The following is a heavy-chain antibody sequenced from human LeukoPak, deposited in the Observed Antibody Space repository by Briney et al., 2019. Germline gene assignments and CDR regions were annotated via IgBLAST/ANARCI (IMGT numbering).Heavy chain of an antibody. D-gene: IGHD6-19*01. CDR1: GGSISSGSYY. V-gene: IGHV4-61*02. Sequence: SETLSLTCTVSGGSISSGSYYWSWIRQPAGKGLEWIGRIYTSGSTNYNPSLKSRVTILVDTSKNQFSLKLSSVTAADTAVYYCARDRYLYSSGWYYFDYWGQGTLVTVSS. CDR3: ARDRYLYSSGWYYFDY. CDR2: IYTSGST. J-gene: IGHJ4*02.